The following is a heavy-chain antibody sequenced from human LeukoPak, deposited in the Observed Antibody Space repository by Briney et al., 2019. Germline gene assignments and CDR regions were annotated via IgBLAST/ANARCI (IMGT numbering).Heavy chain of an antibody. CDR2: IRFDGSNK. CDR1: GFTFSSYG. V-gene: IGHV3-30*02. Sequence: GGSLRLSCAASGFTFSSYGMHWVRQAPGKGLEWVAFIRFDGSNKYYADSVKGRFTISRDNAKNSLYLQMSSLRAEDTAVYYCARVTLVRKVIMREIDYWGQGTLVTVSS. CDR3: ARVTLVRKVIMREIDY. D-gene: IGHD3-10*01. J-gene: IGHJ4*02.